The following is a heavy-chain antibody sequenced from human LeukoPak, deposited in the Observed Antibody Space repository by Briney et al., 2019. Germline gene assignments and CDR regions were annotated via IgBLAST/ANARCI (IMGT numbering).Heavy chain of an antibody. CDR2: IYYSGST. D-gene: IGHD1-1*01. CDR1: GGSISSGGYY. J-gene: IGHJ4*02. CDR3: ARSRAQLFDY. Sequence: SETLSLTCTVSGGSISSGGYYWSWIRQHPGKGLEWIGHIYYSGSTYYNPSLKSRVTISVDTSKNQFSLKLSSVTAADTAVYYCARSRAQLFDYWGQGTLVTVSS. V-gene: IGHV4-31*03.